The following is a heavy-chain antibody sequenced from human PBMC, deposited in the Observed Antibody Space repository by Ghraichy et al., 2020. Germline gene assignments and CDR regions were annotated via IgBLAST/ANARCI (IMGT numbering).Heavy chain of an antibody. D-gene: IGHD3-3*01. J-gene: IGHJ4*02. V-gene: IGHV1-18*01. CDR1: GYTFTSYG. CDR3: ARDLDDGSGYYKWVPDY. Sequence: KVSCKASGYTFTSYGISWVRQAPGQGLEWMGWISAYNGNTNYAQKLQGRVTMTTDTSTSTAYMELRSLRSDDTAVYYCARDLDDGSGYYKWVPDYWGQGTLVTVSS. CDR2: ISAYNGNT.